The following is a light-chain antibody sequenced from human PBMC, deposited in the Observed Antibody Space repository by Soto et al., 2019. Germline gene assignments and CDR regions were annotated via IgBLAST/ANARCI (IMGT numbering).Light chain of an antibody. Sequence: QSALPQPASVSGSPGQSITLSCTGTSSDVGGYNYVSWYQQHPGKAPKLMIYDVRNRPSGVSNRFSGSKSVNTASLTISGLQAEDEADYYCSSYTTISTYVFGTGTKLTVL. CDR1: SSDVGGYNY. J-gene: IGLJ1*01. V-gene: IGLV2-14*01. CDR2: DVR. CDR3: SSYTTISTYV.